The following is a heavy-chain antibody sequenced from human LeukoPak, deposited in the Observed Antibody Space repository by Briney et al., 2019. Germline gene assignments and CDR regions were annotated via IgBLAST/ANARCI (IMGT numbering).Heavy chain of an antibody. V-gene: IGHV3-7*01. CDR1: GFRFSSYW. CDR3: VRDGHPFDL. Sequence: GGSLRLSCAASGFRFSSYWMSWVRQAPGKGLEWVANINQDGSEKYYVDSVKGRFTISRDNAKNSLYLQMNSLRAEDTAVYYCVRDGHPFDLWGQGTLVTVAS. CDR2: INQDGSEK. J-gene: IGHJ4*02.